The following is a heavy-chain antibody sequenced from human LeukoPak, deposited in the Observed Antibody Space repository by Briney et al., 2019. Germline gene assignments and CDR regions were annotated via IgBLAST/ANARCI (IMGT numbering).Heavy chain of an antibody. CDR2: INPNSGGT. V-gene: IGHV1-2*02. J-gene: IGHJ5*02. D-gene: IGHD2-15*01. CDR1: GYTFTCYY. Sequence: GASVKVSCKASGYTFTCYYMHWVRQAPGQGLEWMGWINPNSGGTNYAQKFQGRVTMTRDTSISTAYLELSRLRSDDTAVYYCARDPQPRRYCSGGSCAKNWFDPWGQGTLVTVSS. CDR3: ARDPQPRRYCSGGSCAKNWFDP.